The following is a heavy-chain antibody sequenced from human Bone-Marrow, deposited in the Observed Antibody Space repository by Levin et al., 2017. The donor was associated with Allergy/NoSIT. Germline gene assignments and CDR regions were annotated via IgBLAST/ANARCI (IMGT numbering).Heavy chain of an antibody. CDR2: ITGSDSYI. CDR1: GFTFSTYS. D-gene: IGHD2-15*01. CDR3: ARDENRGYCSGGGCYRVAFDI. V-gene: IGHV3-21*01. Sequence: SGGSLRLSCVASGFTFSTYSMHWVRQAPGKGLEWVSSITGSDSYIYQADSVRGRFTISRDNTKNSLYLQVDSLRAEDTAVYYCARDENRGYCSGGGCYRVAFDIWGQGTMVTVSS. J-gene: IGHJ3*02.